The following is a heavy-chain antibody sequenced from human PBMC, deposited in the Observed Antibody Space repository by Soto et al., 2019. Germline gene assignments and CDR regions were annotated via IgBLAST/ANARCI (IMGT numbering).Heavy chain of an antibody. V-gene: IGHV4-39*01. D-gene: IGHD3-10*01. CDR2: IYYTGDT. CDR1: GASISTSTYY. CDR3: SRHGAAVLYYYGMDV. J-gene: IGHJ6*02. Sequence: SETLSLTCTASGASISTSTYYWAWVRQPPGKGLEWIGYIYYTGDTFYNPSLKSRVTISVDTSIHQFSLTLTSVTAADTAIYYCSRHGAAVLYYYGMDVWGQGTAVTVSS.